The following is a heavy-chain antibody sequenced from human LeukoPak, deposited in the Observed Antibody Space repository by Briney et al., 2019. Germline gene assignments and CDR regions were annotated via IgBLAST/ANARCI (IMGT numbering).Heavy chain of an antibody. CDR1: GGTISSYY. Sequence: PSETLSLTCTVSGGTISSYYWNWIRQPPGKGLEWIGYIHDSGSTNYNPSLKSRVTISVDTSKNQFSLKLSSVTAADTAVYYCARELRGYCSGGSCYEEGWFDPWGQGTLVTVSS. J-gene: IGHJ5*02. V-gene: IGHV4-59*12. D-gene: IGHD2-15*01. CDR3: ARELRGYCSGGSCYEEGWFDP. CDR2: IHDSGST.